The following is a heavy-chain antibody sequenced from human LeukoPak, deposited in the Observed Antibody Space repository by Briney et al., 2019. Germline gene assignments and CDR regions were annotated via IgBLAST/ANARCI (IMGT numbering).Heavy chain of an antibody. J-gene: IGHJ4*02. D-gene: IGHD1-26*01. CDR2: INPNSGGT. CDR1: GYTFTDHY. V-gene: IGHV1-2*02. CDR3: AREGPIVGATHLVDY. Sequence: GASVKVSCKASGYTFTDHYMHWVPQAPGQGLEWMGWINPNSGGTNYAQKLQGRVTMTRDTSISTAYMELSRLRSDDPAVYYCAREGPIVGATHLVDYWGQGTLVTVSS.